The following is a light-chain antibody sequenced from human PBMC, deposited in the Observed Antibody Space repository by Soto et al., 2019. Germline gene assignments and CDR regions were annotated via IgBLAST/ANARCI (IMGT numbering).Light chain of an antibody. CDR1: QSISSY. Sequence: DIQMTQSPSSLSASVGDRVTITCRASQSISSYLNWYQQKPGKAPKLLIYAASSLQSGVPSRFSGSGSGTDFTLTISSLQPEDFATYYCQQSYSTPRGFGGGTKVDIX. J-gene: IGKJ4*02. CDR2: AAS. CDR3: QQSYSTPRG. V-gene: IGKV1-39*01.